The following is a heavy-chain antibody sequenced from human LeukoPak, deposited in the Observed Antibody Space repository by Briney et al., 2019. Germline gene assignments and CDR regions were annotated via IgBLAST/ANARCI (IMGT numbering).Heavy chain of an antibody. CDR3: ASGLRPKGSGNYYFDY. D-gene: IGHD1-26*01. CDR1: GYTFTSYD. V-gene: IGHV1-8*01. CDR2: MNPNSGNT. Sequence: ASVKVSCKASGYTFTSYDINWVRQATGQGLEWMGWMNPNSGNTGYAQKFQGRVTMTRNTSISTAYMELSSLRAEDTAVYYCASGLRPKGSGNYYFDYWGQGTLVTVSS. J-gene: IGHJ4*02.